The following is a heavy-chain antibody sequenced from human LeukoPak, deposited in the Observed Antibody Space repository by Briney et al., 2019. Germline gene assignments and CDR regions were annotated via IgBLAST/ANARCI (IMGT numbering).Heavy chain of an antibody. V-gene: IGHV3-7*03. CDR3: AKDDAILVRVNYFGMDV. J-gene: IGHJ6*02. D-gene: IGHD2-21*01. CDR1: RFTFSSYW. CDR2: IKDDGSQK. Sequence: GGSLRLSCEASRFTFSSYWMSWVRQAPGKGLEWVANIKDDGSQKNYIDSVKGRFTISRDNAKASLFLQMNSLSSEDTALYYCAKDDAILVRVNYFGMDVWGQGTTVIVSS.